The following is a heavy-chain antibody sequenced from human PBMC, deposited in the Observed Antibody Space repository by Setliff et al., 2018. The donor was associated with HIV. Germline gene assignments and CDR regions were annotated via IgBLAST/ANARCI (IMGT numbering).Heavy chain of an antibody. V-gene: IGHV4-34*01. CDR2: INHTGNT. Sequence: PSETLSLTCAVYGGSFSGYHWNWIRQFPGKGLEWIGEINHTGNTQYNPSLKSRVTMSEETSKNQFSLKLKSVTAADTAIYFCARGKGGLVGPAEFDYWGPGTLVTVLL. CDR1: GGSFSGYH. CDR3: ARGKGGLVGPAEFDY. J-gene: IGHJ4*02. D-gene: IGHD1-26*01.